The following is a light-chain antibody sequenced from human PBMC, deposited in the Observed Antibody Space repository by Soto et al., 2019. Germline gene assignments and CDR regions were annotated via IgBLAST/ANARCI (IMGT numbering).Light chain of an antibody. J-gene: IGKJ2*01. CDR1: QSVSSY. CDR3: QQYSTWPPRYT. Sequence: EIVMTQSPATLSVSPGGRATLSCRASQSVSSYLAWYQQRPGQPPRLLIYRASTRATGIPARFSGSGSGTEFSLTISSLQSEDCAVYYCQQYSTWPPRYTFGQGTKLEI. V-gene: IGKV3-15*01. CDR2: RAS.